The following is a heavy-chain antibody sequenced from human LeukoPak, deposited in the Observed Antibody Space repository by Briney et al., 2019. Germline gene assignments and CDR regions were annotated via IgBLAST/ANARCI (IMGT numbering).Heavy chain of an antibody. CDR1: GYTFTSYY. V-gene: IGHV1-46*01. CDR2: INPSGGST. D-gene: IGHD3-3*01. CDR3: ARDAGDYDFWSVFDP. Sequence: ASVKVSCKASGYTFTSYYMHWVRQAPGQGLEWMGIINPSGGSTSYAQKFQGRVTMTRDTSTSTVYMELSSLRSEDTAVYYCARDAGDYDFWSVFDPWGQGTLVTVSS. J-gene: IGHJ5*02.